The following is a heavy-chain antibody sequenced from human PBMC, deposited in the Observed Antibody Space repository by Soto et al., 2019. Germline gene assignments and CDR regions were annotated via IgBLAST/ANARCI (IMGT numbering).Heavy chain of an antibody. CDR3: VRDLSTGTDY. CDR2: IYHSGAS. Sequence: QVQLQESGPGLVKPSGTLSLTCAVSGDSITSRNWWSWVRQAPGKGLEWIGEIYHSGASTYNPSLKSRTTMSVDPSNNHFSLKLTSVTAADTAVYFCVRDLSTGTDYWGRGTLVTVAS. D-gene: IGHD3-3*02. V-gene: IGHV4-4*02. J-gene: IGHJ4*02. CDR1: GDSITSRNW.